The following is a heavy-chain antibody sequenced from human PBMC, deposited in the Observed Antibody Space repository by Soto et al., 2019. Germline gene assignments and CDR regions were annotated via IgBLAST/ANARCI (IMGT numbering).Heavy chain of an antibody. V-gene: IGHV6-1*01. J-gene: IGHJ6*02. Sequence: SQTLSLTCAISGDSVSSNSAAWNWIRQSPSRGLEWLGRTYYRSKWYNDYAVSVKSRITINPDTSKNQFSLQLNSVTPEDTAVYYCARDQPISYYDILTGYLYYGMDVWGQGTTVTVSS. CDR3: ARDQPISYYDILTGYLYYGMDV. CDR2: TYYRSKWYN. CDR1: GDSVSSNSAA. D-gene: IGHD3-9*01.